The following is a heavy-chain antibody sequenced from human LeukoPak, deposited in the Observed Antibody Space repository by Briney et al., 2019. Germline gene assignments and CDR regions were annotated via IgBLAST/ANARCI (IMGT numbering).Heavy chain of an antibody. D-gene: IGHD6-13*01. CDR2: INHSGST. CDR3: ARGLKNPGYN. V-gene: IGHV4-34*01. CDR1: GGSFSGYY. J-gene: IGHJ4*02. Sequence: SETLSLTCADYGGSFSGYYWSWIRQPPGKGLEWIGEINHSGSTNYNPSLKSRVTISVDTSKNQFSLKLSSVTAADTAVYYCARGLKNPGYNWGQGTLVTVSS.